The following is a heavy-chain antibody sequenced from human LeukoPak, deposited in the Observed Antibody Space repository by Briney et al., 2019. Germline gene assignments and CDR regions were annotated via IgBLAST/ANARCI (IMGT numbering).Heavy chain of an antibody. J-gene: IGHJ4*02. CDR2: ISGSGGST. D-gene: IGHD5-12*01. CDR3: AKAARPMDIVATIFNYFDY. V-gene: IGHV3-23*01. Sequence: PGGSLRLSCAASGFTFSSYAMSWVRQAPGKGLEWVSAISGSGGSTYYAGSVKGRFTISRDNSKNTLYLQMNSLRAEDTAVYYCAKAARPMDIVATIFNYFDYWGQGTLVTVSS. CDR1: GFTFSSYA.